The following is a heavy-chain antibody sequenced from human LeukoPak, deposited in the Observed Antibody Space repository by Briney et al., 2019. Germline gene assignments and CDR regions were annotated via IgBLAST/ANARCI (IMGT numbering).Heavy chain of an antibody. CDR1: GFTFSSYS. Sequence: GGSLRLSCAASGFTFSSYSMNWVRQAPGKGLEWVSSISSSSSYIYYADSVKGRFTISRDNAKNSLYLQMNSLRAEDTAVYYCARKLYGNCSSTSCYHYYYMDVWGKGTTVTVSS. D-gene: IGHD2-2*01. CDR3: ARKLYGNCSSTSCYHYYYMDV. V-gene: IGHV3-21*01. J-gene: IGHJ6*03. CDR2: ISSSSSYI.